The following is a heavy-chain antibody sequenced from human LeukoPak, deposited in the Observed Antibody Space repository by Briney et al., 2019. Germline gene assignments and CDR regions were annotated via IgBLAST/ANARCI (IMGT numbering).Heavy chain of an antibody. J-gene: IGHJ4*02. CDR3: ATLSSGYYGDY. V-gene: IGHV3-7*01. CDR1: GFTFSGSA. CDR2: IKQDGSQK. Sequence: GGSLTLSCAASGFTFSGSAMHWVRQAPGKGLEWVAYIKQDGSQKDNVDSVRGRFTISRDNAKNSLYLQMNSLGVEDTAVYYCATLSSGYYGDYWGQGTLVTVSS. D-gene: IGHD3-22*01.